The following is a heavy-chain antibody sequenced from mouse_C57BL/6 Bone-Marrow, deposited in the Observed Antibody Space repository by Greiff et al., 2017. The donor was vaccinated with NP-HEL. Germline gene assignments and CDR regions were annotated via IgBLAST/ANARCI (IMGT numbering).Heavy chain of an antibody. Sequence: VQLKESGPELVRPGASVKISCKAPGYTFTSYWMQWVRQRPGQGLEWIGEIFPGSGSTYYNEKFKGKATLPVDTSSSTAYMQLSSLTSDDSAVYFCARRGSLYYPYYFDYWGQGTTLTVSS. CDR1: GYTFTSYW. CDR2: IFPGSGST. D-gene: IGHD6-1*01. J-gene: IGHJ2*01. CDR3: ARRGSLYYPYYFDY. V-gene: IGHV1-56*01.